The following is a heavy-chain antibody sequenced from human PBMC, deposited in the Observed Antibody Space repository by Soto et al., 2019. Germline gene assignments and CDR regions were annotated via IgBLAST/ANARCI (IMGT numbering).Heavy chain of an antibody. CDR2: ISGSGGST. J-gene: IGHJ4*02. CDR1: GFTFSSYV. Sequence: EVQLLESGGGLVQPGGSLRLSCAASGFTFSSYVMSWVRQAPGKGLEWVSAISGSGGSTYYADSVKGRFTISRDNSKNTLYLQMNSLRAEDTAVYYCAKDRYDILTGHYWGQGTLVTVSS. D-gene: IGHD3-9*01. V-gene: IGHV3-23*01. CDR3: AKDRYDILTGHY.